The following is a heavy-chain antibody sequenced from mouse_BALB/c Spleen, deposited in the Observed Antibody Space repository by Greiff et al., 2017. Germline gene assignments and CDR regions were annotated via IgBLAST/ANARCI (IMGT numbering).Heavy chain of an antibody. J-gene: IGHJ1*01. CDR2: IYPGDGDT. CDR1: GYAFSSSW. V-gene: IGHV1-82*01. CDR3: ARSRRLRWYFDV. D-gene: IGHD2-2*01. Sequence: VHLVESGPELVKPGASVKISCKASGYAFSSSWMNWVKQRPGQGLEWIGRIYPGDGDTNYNGKFKGKATLTADKSSSTAYMQLSSLTSVDSAVYFCARSRRLRWYFDVWGAGTTVTVSS.